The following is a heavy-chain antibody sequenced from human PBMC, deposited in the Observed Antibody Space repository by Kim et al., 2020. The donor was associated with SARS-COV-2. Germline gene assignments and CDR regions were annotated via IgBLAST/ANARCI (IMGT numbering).Heavy chain of an antibody. J-gene: IGHJ6*02. CDR1: GFTFSSYA. CDR3: AKASYYGSGSYYNDYYYYGMDV. V-gene: IGHV3-23*01. Sequence: GGSLRLSCAASGFTFSSYAMSWVRQAPGKGLEWVSAISGSGGSTYYADSVKGRFTISRDNSKNTLYLQMNSLRAEDTAVYYCAKASYYGSGSYYNDYYYYGMDVWGQGTTVTVSS. CDR2: ISGSGGST. D-gene: IGHD3-10*01.